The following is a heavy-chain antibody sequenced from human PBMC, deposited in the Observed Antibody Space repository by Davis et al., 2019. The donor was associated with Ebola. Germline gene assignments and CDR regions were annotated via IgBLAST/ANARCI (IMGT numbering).Heavy chain of an antibody. J-gene: IGHJ4*02. CDR1: GFTFSIYG. D-gene: IGHD2-8*02. CDR3: ARDGCTGTTCFFDY. Sequence: GESLKISCEASGFTFSIYGMSWVRQAPGKGPEWVSSISSSNSYIYYTDSVKGRFTISRDNTKKSLYLQMNSLRAEDTAVYYCARDGCTGTTCFFDYWGQGTLVTVSS. CDR2: ISSSNSYI. V-gene: IGHV3-21*01.